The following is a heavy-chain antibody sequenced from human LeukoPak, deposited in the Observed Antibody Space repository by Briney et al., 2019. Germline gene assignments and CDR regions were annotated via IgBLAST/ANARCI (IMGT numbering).Heavy chain of an antibody. J-gene: IGHJ6*02. CDR2: IRWNSGSI. V-gene: IGHV3-9*01. D-gene: IGHD3-9*01. Sequence: GGSLRLSCAASGFTFDDYAMHWVRQAPGKGLEWVSGIRWNSGSIGYADSVKGRFTISRDNAKNSLYLQMNSLRAEDTALYYCALGLLTGYYSRNYGMDVWGQGTTVTVSS. CDR1: GFTFDDYA. CDR3: ALGLLTGYYSRNYGMDV.